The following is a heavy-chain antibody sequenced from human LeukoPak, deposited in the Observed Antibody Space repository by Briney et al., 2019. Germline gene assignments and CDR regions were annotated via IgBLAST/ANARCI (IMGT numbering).Heavy chain of an antibody. D-gene: IGHD2-15*01. V-gene: IGHV4-38-2*01. J-gene: IGHJ3*02. CDR3: ARQASLLQDAFDI. CDR2: IYYSGST. CDR1: GYSISSGYY. Sequence: SETLSLTCAVSGYSISSGYYWGWIRPPPGKGLEWIGSIYYSGSTYYNPSLKSRVTISVDTSKNQFSLKLSSVTAADTAVYYCARQASLLQDAFDIWGQGTMVTVSS.